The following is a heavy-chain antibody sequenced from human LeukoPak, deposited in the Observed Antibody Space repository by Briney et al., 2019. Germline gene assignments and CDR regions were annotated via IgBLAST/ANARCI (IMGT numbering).Heavy chain of an antibody. CDR3: ARGIRDCSRTTCYQPFDY. Sequence: GGSLRLSCAASGLIVSNNYMSWVRQAPGKGLEWVSIVYSGGHTYYADSVKGRFTISRGKSKNTLYLQMSSLRAEDTAVYYCARGIRDCSRTTCYQPFDYWGQGALVTVSS. CDR1: GLIVSNNY. V-gene: IGHV3-53*01. CDR2: VYSGGHT. J-gene: IGHJ4*02. D-gene: IGHD2-2*01.